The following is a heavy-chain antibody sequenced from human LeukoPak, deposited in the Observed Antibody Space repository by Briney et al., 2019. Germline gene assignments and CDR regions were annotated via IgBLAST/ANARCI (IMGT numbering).Heavy chain of an antibody. CDR3: ASDQVSGVYDY. Sequence: KPGGSLRLSCAGSGFVFSDFYTNWIRHSPGKGLEWLAYISPDGSYTTYGDSVKGRFVISRDNAKNSVSLQMNSLRVEDTAVYFCASDQVSGVYDYWGQGARVTVSS. CDR2: ISPDGSYT. J-gene: IGHJ4*02. V-gene: IGHV3-11*05. CDR1: GFVFSDFY. D-gene: IGHD5/OR15-5a*01.